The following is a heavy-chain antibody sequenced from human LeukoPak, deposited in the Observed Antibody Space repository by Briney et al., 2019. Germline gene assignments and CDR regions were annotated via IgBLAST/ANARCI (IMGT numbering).Heavy chain of an antibody. D-gene: IGHD3-10*01. V-gene: IGHV4-59*01. CDR1: GGSIGSYY. CDR3: ATIGGSGSYYIDY. J-gene: IGHJ4*02. CDR2: GYYSGST. Sequence: SETLSLTCTVSGGSIGSYYWSWIRQPPGKGLEWIGYGYYSGSTNYNPSLKSRVTISVDTSKSQFSLRLTSVTAADTAVYYCATIGGSGSYYIDYWGQGTLVTVSS.